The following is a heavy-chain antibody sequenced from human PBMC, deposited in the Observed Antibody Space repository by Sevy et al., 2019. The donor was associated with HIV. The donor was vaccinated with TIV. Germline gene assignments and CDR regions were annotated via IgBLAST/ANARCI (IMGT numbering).Heavy chain of an antibody. Sequence: GGSLRLSCAASGFTFSTYWMSWVRQAPGKGLEWVANIKKDGSEKYYVDSVKGRFTISRDNAKSSLYLQMKSLRAEDTAWYYCARDCSSTSCLWGLDVWGQGTTVTVSS. D-gene: IGHD2-2*01. CDR1: GFTFSTYW. CDR3: ARDCSSTSCLWGLDV. J-gene: IGHJ6*02. CDR2: IKKDGSEK. V-gene: IGHV3-7*03.